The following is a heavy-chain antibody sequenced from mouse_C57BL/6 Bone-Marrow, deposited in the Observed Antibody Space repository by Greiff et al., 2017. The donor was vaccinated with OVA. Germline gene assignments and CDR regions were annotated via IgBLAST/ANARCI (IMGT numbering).Heavy chain of an antibody. D-gene: IGHD2-4*01. Sequence: VQLQQSGPELVKPGASVKIPCKASGYTFTDYNMDWVKQSHGKSLEWIGDINPNNGGTIYNQKFKGKAILTADKSSSTAYMELRSLTSEDSAVYYCTRCYDYDVGAWFAYWGQGTLVTVSA. CDR2: INPNNGGT. J-gene: IGHJ3*01. V-gene: IGHV1-18*01. CDR3: TRCYDYDVGAWFAY. CDR1: GYTFTDYN.